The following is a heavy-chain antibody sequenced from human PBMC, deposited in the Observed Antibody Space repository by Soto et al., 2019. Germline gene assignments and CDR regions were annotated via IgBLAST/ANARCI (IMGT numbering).Heavy chain of an antibody. D-gene: IGHD6-6*01. CDR2: IYYSGST. CDR3: ARDTAQLAFDY. V-gene: IGHV4-30-4*01. CDR1: GGSISSGDYY. J-gene: IGHJ4*02. Sequence: SETLSLTCTVSGGSISSGDYYWSWIRQPPGKGLEWIGYIYYSGSTYYNPSLKSRVTISVDTSKNQFSLKLSSVTAADTAVYYCARDTAQLAFDYWGQGTLVTVSS.